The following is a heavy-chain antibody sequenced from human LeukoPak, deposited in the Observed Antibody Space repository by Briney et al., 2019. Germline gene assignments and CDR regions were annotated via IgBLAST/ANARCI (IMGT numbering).Heavy chain of an antibody. V-gene: IGHV5-10-1*01. CDR2: IDPYDSNS. Sequence: GESLKISFKTSGYSFSSYWISWVRQMPGKGLEYMGRIDPYDSNSNYSPSFQGHVTISADKSITIASLQWSSLKAAYTAIYYCATSGGGQNSDSSDSWGQGTLVTVSS. J-gene: IGHJ4*02. D-gene: IGHD3-16*01. CDR1: GYSFSSYW. CDR3: ATSGGGQNSDSSDS.